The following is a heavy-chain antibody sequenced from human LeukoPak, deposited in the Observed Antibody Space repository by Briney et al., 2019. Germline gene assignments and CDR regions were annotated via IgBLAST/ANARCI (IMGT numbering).Heavy chain of an antibody. CDR2: IYYSGST. D-gene: IGHD3-22*01. V-gene: IGHV4-39*01. CDR1: GGSISSGDYY. J-gene: IGHJ2*01. Sequence: PSETLSLTCTVSGGSISSGDYYWGWIRQPPGKGLEWIGSIYYSGSTSYNPSLKSRVTISVDTSKNQFSLKLSSVTAADTAVYYCARGITMIVVVIHDWYFDLWGRGTLVTVSS. CDR3: ARGITMIVVVIHDWYFDL.